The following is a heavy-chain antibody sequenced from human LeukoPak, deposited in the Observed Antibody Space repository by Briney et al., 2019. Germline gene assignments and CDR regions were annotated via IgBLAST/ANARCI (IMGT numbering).Heavy chain of an antibody. CDR1: GFTFDDYA. V-gene: IGHV3-9*01. CDR2: ISWNSGSI. CDR3: AKDGRIAADGQYWYFDL. Sequence: GRSLRLSCAASGFTFDDYAMHWVRHAPGKGLEWVSGISWNSGSIGYADSVKGRFTISRDNAKNSLYLQMNSLRAEDTALYYCAKDGRIAADGQYWYFDLWGRGTLVTVSS. J-gene: IGHJ2*01. D-gene: IGHD6-13*01.